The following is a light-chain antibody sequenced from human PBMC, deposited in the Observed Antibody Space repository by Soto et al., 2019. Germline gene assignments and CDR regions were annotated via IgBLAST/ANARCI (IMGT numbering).Light chain of an antibody. J-gene: IGKJ1*01. CDR1: QGISSY. Sequence: IPLTQSPSSLSASVGDRVTITCRASQGISSYLAWYQQKPGKVPKLLIYAASTLQSGVPSRFSGSASGTDFTLTISSLQPEDFTTYYCQQLNSFPLTFGQGTKVEIK. CDR3: QQLNSFPLT. V-gene: IGKV1-9*01. CDR2: AAS.